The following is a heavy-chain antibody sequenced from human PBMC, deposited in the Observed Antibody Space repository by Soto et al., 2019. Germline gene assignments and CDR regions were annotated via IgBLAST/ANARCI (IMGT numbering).Heavy chain of an antibody. CDR3: ARSDRPLALHD. V-gene: IGHV1-3*01. CDR2: INPDNGNT. Sequence: SLTVSCKASGYTFTRYTMNWVRQAPGQRLEWMGWINPDNGNTKSSQKFQDRVIITRDTSASTAYMELSSLRSEDTAVYDGARSDRPLALHDWGPGNPVTV. D-gene: IGHD2-21*01. CDR1: GYTFTRYT. J-gene: IGHJ4*02.